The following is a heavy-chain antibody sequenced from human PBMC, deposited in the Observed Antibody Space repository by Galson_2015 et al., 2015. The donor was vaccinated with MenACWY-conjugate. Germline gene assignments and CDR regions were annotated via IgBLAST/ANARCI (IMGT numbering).Heavy chain of an antibody. CDR3: ARRHCSSGSCFFDY. D-gene: IGHD2-15*01. J-gene: IGHJ4*02. CDR2: IYYSGTT. Sequence: SEPLSLTCTVSGGSISSYYLSWIRQPPGKGLEWLGYIYYSGTTKYNPSLKSLVTISADTSKTQFSLRCNSVTAADTAVYYCARRHCSSGSCFFDYWGQGSLVTVSS. CDR1: GGSISSYY. V-gene: IGHV4-59*08.